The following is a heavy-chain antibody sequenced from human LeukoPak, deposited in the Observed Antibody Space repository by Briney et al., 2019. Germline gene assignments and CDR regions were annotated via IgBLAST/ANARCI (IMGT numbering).Heavy chain of an antibody. CDR2: TREDGSGK. CDR3: ARAYPMWGGYRAGAFDI. J-gene: IGHJ3*02. V-gene: IGHV3-7*01. D-gene: IGHD5-12*01. CDR1: GFTFSTYW. Sequence: GGFLRLSCTASGFTFSTYWMSWVRQAPGKGLEWVANTREDGSGKYYVDSVKGRFTISRDNAKNSLYLQMNSLRAEDTAVYYCARAYPMWGGYRAGAFDIWGQGTMVTVSS.